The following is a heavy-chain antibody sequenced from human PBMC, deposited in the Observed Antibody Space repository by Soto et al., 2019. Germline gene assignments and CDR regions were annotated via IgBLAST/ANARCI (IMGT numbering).Heavy chain of an antibody. V-gene: IGHV4-39*01. CDR3: ARKYGSGSYYKAYYYYYYGMDV. Sequence: LSLTCTVSGGSISSSSYYWGWIRQPPGKGLEWIGSIYYSGSTYYNPSLKSRVAISVDTSKNQFSLKLSSVTAADTAVYYCARKYGSGSYYKAYYYYYYGMDVWGQGTTVTVSS. CDR1: GGSISSSSYY. J-gene: IGHJ6*02. D-gene: IGHD3-10*01. CDR2: IYYSGST.